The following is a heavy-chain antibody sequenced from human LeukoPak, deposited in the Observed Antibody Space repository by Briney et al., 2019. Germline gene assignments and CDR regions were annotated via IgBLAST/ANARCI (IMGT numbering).Heavy chain of an antibody. J-gene: IGHJ4*02. CDR1: GGSISSYY. CDR2: IYYSGST. Sequence: NPSETLSLTCTVSGGSISSYYWSWIRQPPGKGLEWIGHIYYSGSTNYNPSLKSRVTISIDTSKNQFSLRLSSVTAADMAVYYCARGAAGYSYGWGQGTLVTVSS. D-gene: IGHD5-18*01. CDR3: ARGAAGYSYG. V-gene: IGHV4-59*01.